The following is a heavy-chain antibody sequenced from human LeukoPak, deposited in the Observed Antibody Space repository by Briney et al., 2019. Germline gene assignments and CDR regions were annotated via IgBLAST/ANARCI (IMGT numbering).Heavy chain of an antibody. D-gene: IGHD3-16*02. CDR2: ISGSGGST. J-gene: IGHJ4*02. Sequence: GGSLRLSCAASGFTFSSFGMSWVRQAPGKGLEWVSAISGSGGSTSYADSVKGRFTISRDNSKNTLYLQMNSLRAEDTAVYYCAKSWASGSYLFDYWGQGTLVTVSS. V-gene: IGHV3-23*01. CDR1: GFTFSSFG. CDR3: AKSWASGSYLFDY.